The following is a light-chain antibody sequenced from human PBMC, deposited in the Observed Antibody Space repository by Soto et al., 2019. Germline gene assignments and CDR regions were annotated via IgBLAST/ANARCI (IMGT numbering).Light chain of an antibody. CDR2: AVN. CDR1: SSDVGGYKY. Sequence: QSALTQPPSASGSPGQSVAISCTGTSSDVGGYKYVSWYQQYPGKAPKLMIYAVNKRPSGVPDRFSGSKSGNTASLTVSGLQAEDEADYYCSSYAGSNNYGVGTG. J-gene: IGLJ1*01. V-gene: IGLV2-8*01. CDR3: SSYAGSNNYG.